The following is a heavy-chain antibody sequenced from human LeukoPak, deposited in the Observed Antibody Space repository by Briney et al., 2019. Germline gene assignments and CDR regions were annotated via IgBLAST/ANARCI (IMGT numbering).Heavy chain of an antibody. CDR2: IYYSGST. CDR3: ARADYYDSSPAYYFDY. J-gene: IGHJ4*02. Sequence: SETLSLTCTVSGGSISSYYWSWIRQPPGKGLEWIGNIYYSGSTNYNPSLKSRITISVDTSKNQFSLKLSSVTAADTAVYYCARADYYDSSPAYYFDYWGQGTLSPSPQ. CDR1: GGSISSYY. D-gene: IGHD3-22*01. V-gene: IGHV4-59*01.